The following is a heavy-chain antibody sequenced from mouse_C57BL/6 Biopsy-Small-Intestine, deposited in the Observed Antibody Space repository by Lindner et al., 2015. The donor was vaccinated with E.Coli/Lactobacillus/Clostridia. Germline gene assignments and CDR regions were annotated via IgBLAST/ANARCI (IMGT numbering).Heavy chain of an antibody. Sequence: VQLQESGAELVRPGTSVKLSCKTSGFTFTNYWMHWITQRPVQGLEWIGMIDPADTYTNYNQKFKAKATLTADRSSSTAFLQLSSLTSEDSAVYYCVRGGSYFNNFFDYWDQGTTLTVSS. CDR1: GFTFTNYW. CDR3: VRGGSYFNNFFDY. V-gene: IGHV1-59*01. D-gene: IGHD2-5*01. J-gene: IGHJ2*01. CDR2: IDPADTYT.